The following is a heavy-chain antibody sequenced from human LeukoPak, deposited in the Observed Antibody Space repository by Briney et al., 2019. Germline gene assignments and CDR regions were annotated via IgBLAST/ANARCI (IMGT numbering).Heavy chain of an antibody. CDR1: GFTFSSYS. V-gene: IGHV3-23*01. CDR3: ASEASISSTWYGGDY. Sequence: GGSLRLSCAASGFTFSSYSMNWVRQAPGKGLEWVSGISGSGGSTYYADSVKGRFTISRDNSKNTLYLQMNSLRAEDTAVYYCASEASISSTWYGGDYWGQGTLVTVSS. J-gene: IGHJ4*02. CDR2: ISGSGGST. D-gene: IGHD6-13*01.